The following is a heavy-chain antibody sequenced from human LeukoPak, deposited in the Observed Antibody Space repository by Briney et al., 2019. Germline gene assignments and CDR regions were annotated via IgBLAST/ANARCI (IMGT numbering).Heavy chain of an antibody. J-gene: IGHJ4*02. V-gene: IGHV4-59*01. Sequence: SETPSLTCTVSGGSISSYYWSWIRQPPGKGLEWIGYIYYSGSTNYNPSLKSRVTISVDTSKNQFSLKLSSVTAADTAVYYCARAGPRRDGYNADYWGQGTLVTVSS. CDR1: GGSISSYY. CDR2: IYYSGST. D-gene: IGHD5-24*01. CDR3: ARAGPRRDGYNADY.